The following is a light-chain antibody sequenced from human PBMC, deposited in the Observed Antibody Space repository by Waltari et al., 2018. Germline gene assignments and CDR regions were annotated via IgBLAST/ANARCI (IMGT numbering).Light chain of an antibody. CDR3: QQRISWPLT. CDR2: DAS. Sequence: EIVLTLSPATLSLSPGERATLSCRASHSVREYLAWYQQRPGQAPRLLIYDASNRATGVPARFSGTGYETDFTLTINNLEPEDFAVYYCQQRISWPLTFGGGSKVEIK. J-gene: IGKJ4*01. V-gene: IGKV3-11*01. CDR1: HSVREY.